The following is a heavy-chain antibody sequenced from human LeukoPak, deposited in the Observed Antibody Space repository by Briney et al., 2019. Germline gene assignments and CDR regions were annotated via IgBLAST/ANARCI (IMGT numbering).Heavy chain of an antibody. CDR1: GYTFTSYG. CDR3: ARVPPSSWPYYYYYYMDV. V-gene: IGHV1-18*01. D-gene: IGHD6-13*01. CDR2: ISAYNGNT. Sequence: ASVKVSCKASGYTFTSYGISWVRQPPGQGLEWMGWISAYNGNTNYAQKLQGRVTMTTDTSTSTAYMELRSLRSDDTAVYYCARVPPSSWPYYYYYYMDVWGKGTTVTVSS. J-gene: IGHJ6*03.